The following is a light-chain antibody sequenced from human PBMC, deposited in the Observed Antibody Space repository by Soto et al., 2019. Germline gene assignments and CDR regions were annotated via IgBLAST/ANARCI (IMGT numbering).Light chain of an antibody. CDR2: EVS. Sequence: QPALTQPASVSGSPGQSITISCTGASSDVGGYNYVSWYQQHPGKAPKLMIYEVSNRPSGISNRFSGSKSGNTASLTISGLRAEDEADYYCSSYTSTNTVIFGGGTKLTVL. J-gene: IGLJ2*01. CDR1: SSDVGGYNY. CDR3: SSYTSTNTVI. V-gene: IGLV2-14*01.